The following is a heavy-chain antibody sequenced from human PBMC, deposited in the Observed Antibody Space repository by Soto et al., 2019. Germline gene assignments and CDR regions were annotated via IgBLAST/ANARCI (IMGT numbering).Heavy chain of an antibody. CDR2: INQDGSEK. Sequence: EVHLVESGGGLVQTGGSLRLSCAIFESTVSRDWMNWVRQAPGKGLEWVANINQDGSEKYYVDSVKGRFTISRHNAKKSLYLQMNNLIPADTAMYYCSGGAGDAFWGQGTLVTVSS. CDR1: ESTVSRDW. D-gene: IGHD1-26*01. CDR3: SGGAGDAF. J-gene: IGHJ4*02. V-gene: IGHV3-7*04.